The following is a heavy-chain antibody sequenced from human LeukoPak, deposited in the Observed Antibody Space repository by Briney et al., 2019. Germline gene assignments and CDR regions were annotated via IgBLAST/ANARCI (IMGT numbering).Heavy chain of an antibody. CDR1: GFTFSDPW. D-gene: IGHD2-2*01. CDR3: AKGSTTRFDYYYYYMDF. J-gene: IGHJ6*03. Sequence: GGSLRLSCTASGFTFSDPWMTWVRQAPGKGLEWVGRIKSEADGGTTDYAAPVKGRFTISRDDSKNTLYLQMSSLRAEDTAVYYCAKGSTTRFDYYYYYMDFWGKGTTVTVSS. CDR2: IKSEADGGTT. V-gene: IGHV3-15*01.